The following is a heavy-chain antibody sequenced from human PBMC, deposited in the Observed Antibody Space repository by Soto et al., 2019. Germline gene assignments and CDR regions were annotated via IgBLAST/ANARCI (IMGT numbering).Heavy chain of an antibody. V-gene: IGHV1-18*01. J-gene: IGHJ4*02. CDR3: ASCSGGSCYSEAIDY. CDR2: ISAYNGNT. Sequence: ASVKVSCKASGGTFSSYAISWVRQAPGQGLEWMGWISAYNGNTNYAQKLQGRVTMTTDTSTSTAYMELRSLRSDDTAVYYCASCSGGSCYSEAIDYWGQGTLVTVSS. CDR1: GGTFSSYA. D-gene: IGHD2-15*01.